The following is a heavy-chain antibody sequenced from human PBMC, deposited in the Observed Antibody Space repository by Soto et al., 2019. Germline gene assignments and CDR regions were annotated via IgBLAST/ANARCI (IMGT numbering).Heavy chain of an antibody. Sequence: GGSLRLSCAASGFTFSSYAMSWVRQAPGKGLEWVSAISGSGGSTYYADSVKGRFTISRDNSKNTLYLQMNSLRAEDTTVYYCAKPYCSSTSCHNWFDPWGQGTLVTVSS. CDR3: AKPYCSSTSCHNWFDP. V-gene: IGHV3-23*01. CDR1: GFTFSSYA. J-gene: IGHJ5*02. CDR2: ISGSGGST. D-gene: IGHD2-2*01.